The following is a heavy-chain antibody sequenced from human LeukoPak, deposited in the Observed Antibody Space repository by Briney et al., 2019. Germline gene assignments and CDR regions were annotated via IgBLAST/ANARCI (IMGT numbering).Heavy chain of an antibody. J-gene: IGHJ6*03. Sequence: GASVKVSCKASGYTFTGYYMHWVRQAPGQGLEWMGRINPNSGGTNYAQKFQGRVTMTRDTSISTAYMELSRLRSDDTAVYYCARDGVYDILTGYFAHGYYYYMDVWGKGTTVTVSS. CDR2: INPNSGGT. D-gene: IGHD3-9*01. CDR3: ARDGVYDILTGYFAHGYYYYMDV. V-gene: IGHV1-2*06. CDR1: GYTFTGYY.